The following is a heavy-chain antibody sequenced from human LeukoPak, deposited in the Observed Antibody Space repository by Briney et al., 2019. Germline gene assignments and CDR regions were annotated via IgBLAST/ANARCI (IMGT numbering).Heavy chain of an antibody. CDR2: IKGNGATT. V-gene: IGHV3-11*01. Sequence: GGSLGLSCEASGFTFSNYYMSWIRQAPGKGLEWVSHIKGNGATTYYADSVRGRFTISRDNAKNSLFLQMNSLRVDDTATYYCARAGEMRYMDVWGKGTAVAVS. CDR1: GFTFSNYY. J-gene: IGHJ6*03. D-gene: IGHD5-24*01. CDR3: ARAGEMRYMDV.